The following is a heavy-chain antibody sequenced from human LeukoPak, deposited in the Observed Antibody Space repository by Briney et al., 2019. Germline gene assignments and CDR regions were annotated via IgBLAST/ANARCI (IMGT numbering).Heavy chain of an antibody. D-gene: IGHD6-6*01. V-gene: IGHV4-38-2*01. CDR2: IYHSGST. CDR3: ARRFSNSHFDY. Sequence: SETLSLTCAVSSYSISSGYYWGWIRPPPGKGLEWIGNIYHSGSTYYNPSLKSRVTISVDTSKNQFSLKLSSVTAADTAVYYCARRFSNSHFDYWGQGTLVTVSS. CDR1: SYSISSGYY. J-gene: IGHJ4*02.